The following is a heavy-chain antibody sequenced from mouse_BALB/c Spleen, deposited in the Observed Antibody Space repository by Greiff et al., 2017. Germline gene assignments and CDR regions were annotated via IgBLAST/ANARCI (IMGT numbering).Heavy chain of an antibody. CDR3: TRESTTVHDY. J-gene: IGHJ2*01. CDR2: IYPGSGST. Sequence: QVHVKQPGAELVKPGTSVQLSCKASGYTFTSYWINWVKLRPGQGLEWIGDIYPGSGSTNYNEKFKSKSTLTVDTSSSTAYMQLSSLASEDSALYYGTRESTTVHDYWGQGTTLTVSA. CDR1: GYTFTSYW. D-gene: IGHD1-1*01. V-gene: IGHV1-55*01.